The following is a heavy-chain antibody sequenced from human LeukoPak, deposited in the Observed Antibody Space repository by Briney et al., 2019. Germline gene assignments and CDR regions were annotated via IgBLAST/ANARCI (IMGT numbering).Heavy chain of an antibody. CDR1: GYTFTGYY. Sequence: ASVKVSCKASGYTFTGYYMHWVRQAPGQGLEWMGWINPKSGATNYTQKFQGRVTMTRDTSISTAYMELGRLTSDDTAVYYCARTSDFDYGGQGTLVTVSS. CDR2: INPKSGAT. CDR3: ARTSDFDY. J-gene: IGHJ4*02. V-gene: IGHV1-2*02.